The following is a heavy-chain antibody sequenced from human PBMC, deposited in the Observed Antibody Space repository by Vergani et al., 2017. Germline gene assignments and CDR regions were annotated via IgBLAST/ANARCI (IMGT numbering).Heavy chain of an antibody. Sequence: EVQLVETGGGLIQPGGSLRLSCAASGFTVSSNYMSWVRQAPGKGLEWVSVIYSGGSTYYADPVKGRFTISRDNSKNTLYLQMNILRAEDTAVYYCARAAAAAGIGYWGQGTLVTVSS. V-gene: IGHV3-53*02. CDR2: IYSGGST. J-gene: IGHJ4*02. CDR3: ARAAAAAGIGY. D-gene: IGHD6-13*01. CDR1: GFTVSSNY.